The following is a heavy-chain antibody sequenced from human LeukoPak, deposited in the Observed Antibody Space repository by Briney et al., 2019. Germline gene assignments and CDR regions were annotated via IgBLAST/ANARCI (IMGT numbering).Heavy chain of an antibody. CDR2: IAHDGTKR. D-gene: IGHD3-10*01. Sequence: GRSLRLSCAASGLNFTGYAMLWVRQAPGKGVEWMAGIAHDGTKREYAHSVKGRFTISRHSSNNALYLQMDSLRAEDTAVYYCARDKIYRGSGSCLDYWGQGTLVTVSS. V-gene: IGHV3-30-3*01. CDR3: ARDKIYRGSGSCLDY. CDR1: GLNFTGYA. J-gene: IGHJ4*02.